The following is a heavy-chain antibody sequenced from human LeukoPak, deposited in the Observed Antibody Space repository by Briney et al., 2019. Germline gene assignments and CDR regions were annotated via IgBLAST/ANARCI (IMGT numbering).Heavy chain of an antibody. CDR1: GFTVSSNY. CDR3: ASGARRTSCLDY. J-gene: IGHJ4*02. V-gene: IGHV3-53*01. Sequence: PGGSLRLSCAASGFTVSSNYMSWVRPAPGKGLAWVSVLYSGDGAYYADSVKGRFSISRDNSKNTLYLQMNSLRAEDTAVYYCASGARRTSCLDYWGQGTLVTVSS. D-gene: IGHD2-2*01. CDR2: LYSGDGA.